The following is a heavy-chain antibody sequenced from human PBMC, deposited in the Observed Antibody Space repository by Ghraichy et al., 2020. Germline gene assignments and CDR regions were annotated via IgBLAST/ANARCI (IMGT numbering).Heavy chain of an antibody. CDR2: ISGSGGST. V-gene: IGHV3-23*01. J-gene: IGHJ3*02. CDR3: AKLGWELLDAFDI. D-gene: IGHD1-26*01. Sequence: LSLTCAASGFTFSSYAMSWVRQAPGKGLEWVSAISGSGGSTYYADSVKGRFTISRDNSKNTLYLQMNSLRAEDTAVYYCAKLGWELLDAFDIWGQGTMVTVSS. CDR1: GFTFSSYA.